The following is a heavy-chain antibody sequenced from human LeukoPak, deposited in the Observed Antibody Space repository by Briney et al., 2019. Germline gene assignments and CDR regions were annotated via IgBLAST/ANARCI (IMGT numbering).Heavy chain of an antibody. V-gene: IGHV4-59*08. J-gene: IGHJ3*02. Sequence: SETLSLTRTVSGGSISSYYWSWIRQPPGKGLEWIGYIYYSGSTNYNPSLKSRVTISVDTSKNQFSLKLSSVTAADTAVYYCARQGLSAAFDIWGQGTMVTVSS. CDR3: ARQGLSAAFDI. CDR1: GGSISSYY. CDR2: IYYSGST. D-gene: IGHD2-2*01.